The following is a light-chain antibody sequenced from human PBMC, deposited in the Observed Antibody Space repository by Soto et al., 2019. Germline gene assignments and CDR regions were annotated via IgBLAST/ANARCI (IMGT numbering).Light chain of an antibody. CDR3: LQHYNFSWT. V-gene: IGKV1-6*02. Sequence: AIQVTQSPSSLSASVGDRVTISCRTSQDIRDDLGWYQQKPGEAPKHLIFAASNLQSGVPSRFRGSGSGTDFTLAISSLQPEDFATYYCLQHYNFSWTFGQGTKVEFK. CDR1: QDIRDD. CDR2: AAS. J-gene: IGKJ1*01.